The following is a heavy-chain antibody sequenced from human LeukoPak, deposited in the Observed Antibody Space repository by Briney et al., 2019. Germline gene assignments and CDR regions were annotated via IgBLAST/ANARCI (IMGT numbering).Heavy chain of an antibody. D-gene: IGHD5-18*01. CDR3: AGGSTAMPKGYYYYMDV. J-gene: IGHJ6*03. Sequence: SETLSLTCAVYGGSFSGYYWSWIRQPPGKGLEWIGEINHSGSTNYNPSLKSRVTISVDTSKNQFSLKLSSVTAADTAVCYCAGGSTAMPKGYYYYMDVWGKGTTVTVSS. CDR1: GGSFSGYY. CDR2: INHSGST. V-gene: IGHV4-34*01.